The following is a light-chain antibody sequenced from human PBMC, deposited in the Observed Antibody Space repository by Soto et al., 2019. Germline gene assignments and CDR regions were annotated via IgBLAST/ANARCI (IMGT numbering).Light chain of an antibody. Sequence: LSTPSLSFGETASLSFTSSESVSVSLDWYQQKHGQAPRPLLYDASARASGSPARFSGSGSGTDFTLTISSLEPEDFAVYYCQGRHGWPSWTFGQGTKVDIK. J-gene: IGKJ1*01. CDR3: QGRHGWPSWT. V-gene: IGKV3-11*01. CDR1: ESVSVS. CDR2: DAS.